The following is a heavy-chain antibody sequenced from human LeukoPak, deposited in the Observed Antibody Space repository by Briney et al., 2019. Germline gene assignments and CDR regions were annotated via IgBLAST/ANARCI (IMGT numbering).Heavy chain of an antibody. CDR2: IYSGGST. CDR1: GFTASNNY. CDR3: ARDYRPLEY. J-gene: IGHJ4*02. D-gene: IGHD3-10*01. V-gene: IGHV3-66*02. Sequence: PGGSLRLSCAVSGFTASNNYMSWVRQAPGKGLEWVSVIYSGGSTYYADSVKGRFTISRDNSKNTLYLQMNSLRSEDTAVYYCARDYRPLEYWGQGTLVTVSS.